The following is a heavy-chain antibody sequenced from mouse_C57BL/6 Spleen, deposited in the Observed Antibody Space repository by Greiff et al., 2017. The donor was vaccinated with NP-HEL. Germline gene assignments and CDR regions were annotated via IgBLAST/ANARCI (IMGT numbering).Heavy chain of an antibody. D-gene: IGHD2-2*01. CDR1: GFTFSSYA. J-gene: IGHJ2*01. V-gene: IGHV5-4*03. CDR3: ARVSMVTYFDY. CDR2: ISDGGSYT. Sequence: EVMLVESGGGLVKPGGSLKLSCAASGFTFSSYAMSWVRQTPEKRLEWVATISDGGSYTYYPDNVKGRFTISRDKAKNNLYLQMSHLKSEDTAMYYCARVSMVTYFDYWGQGTTLTVSS.